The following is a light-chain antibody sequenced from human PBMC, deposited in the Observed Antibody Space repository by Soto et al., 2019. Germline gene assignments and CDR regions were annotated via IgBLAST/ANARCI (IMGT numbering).Light chain of an antibody. CDR1: QRVGRN. J-gene: IGKJ3*01. Sequence: EIVMTQSPATLSVSPGERATLSCRASQRVGRNLAWYQQKPGQAPRLLIYGISTRATGIPARFSGSGSGTDFTLAISSLQSEDFEVYYCQQYYDWSTFGPGTKVEIK. CDR2: GIS. V-gene: IGKV3-15*01. CDR3: QQYYDWST.